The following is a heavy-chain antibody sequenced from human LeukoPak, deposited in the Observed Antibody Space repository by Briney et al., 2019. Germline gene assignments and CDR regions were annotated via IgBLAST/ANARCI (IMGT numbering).Heavy chain of an antibody. CDR1: GGSISSGGFS. V-gene: IGHV4-30-2*01. D-gene: IGHD6-19*01. CDR2: IYHGGST. J-gene: IGHJ5*02. CDR3: ARIADQWWFDP. Sequence: SETLSLTCAVSGGSISSGGFSLTWIRQPPGKGLEWIGYIYHGGSTYYSPSLESRVTISVDRSKNQFSLNLSSVTAADTAVYYCARIADQWWFDPWGQGTLVTVSS.